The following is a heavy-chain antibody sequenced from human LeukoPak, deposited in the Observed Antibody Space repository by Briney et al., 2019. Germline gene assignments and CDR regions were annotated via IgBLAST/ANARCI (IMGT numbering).Heavy chain of an antibody. CDR2: ISRNSYNI. Sequence: GGSLRLSCEASGFSFDDYAMHWVRQAPGKGLEWVAGISRNSYNIAYGDSVKGRFTISRDNAKKSLSLQMNSPGTEDTAFYYCAKSRDDGTGYYYDYWGQGVLVTVAS. D-gene: IGHD3-9*01. V-gene: IGHV3-9*01. CDR1: GFSFDDYA. CDR3: AKSRDDGTGYYYDY. J-gene: IGHJ4*02.